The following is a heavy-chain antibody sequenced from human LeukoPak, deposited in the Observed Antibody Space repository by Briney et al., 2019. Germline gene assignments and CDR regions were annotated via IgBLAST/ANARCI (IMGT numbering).Heavy chain of an antibody. J-gene: IGHJ5*02. CDR1: GFTLSNYA. D-gene: IGHD4-17*01. CDR2: ISDDGSNE. V-gene: IGHV3-30*04. CDR3: ARNLQMTTVTPLNH. Sequence: GRSLRLSCAASGFTLSNYAMHWVRQAPGKGLEWVALISDDGSNEYYAHSVKGRFTLSRDISKNSLYLQMNSLRPEDTAVYYCARNLQMTTVTPLNHWGQGTLVTVSS.